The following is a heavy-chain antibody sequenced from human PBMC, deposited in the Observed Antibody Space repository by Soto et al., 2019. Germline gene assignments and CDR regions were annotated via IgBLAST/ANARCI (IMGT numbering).Heavy chain of an antibody. CDR1: GFTFDDYA. D-gene: IGHD2-21*02. Sequence: GGSLRLSCAASGFTFDDYAMHWVRQAPGKGLEWVSGISWNSGSIGYADSVKGRFTISRDNAKNSLYLQMNSLRAEDTALYYCAKDPDRDPQCYFDYWGQGTLVTVSS. CDR2: ISWNSGSI. V-gene: IGHV3-9*01. CDR3: AKDPDRDPQCYFDY. J-gene: IGHJ4*02.